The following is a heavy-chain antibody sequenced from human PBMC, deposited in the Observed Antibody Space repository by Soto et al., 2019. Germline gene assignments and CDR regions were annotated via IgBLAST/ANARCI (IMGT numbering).Heavy chain of an antibody. CDR1: GYTFTGYY. D-gene: IGHD3-22*01. CDR2: INPNSGGT. V-gene: IGHV1-2*02. CDR3: AIYDSSGYQYYFDY. Sequence: ASVKVSCKASGYTFTGYYMHWVRQAPGQGPEWMGWINPNSGGTNYAQKFQGRVTMTRDTSISTAYMELSRLRSDDTAVYYCAIYDSSGYQYYFDYWGQGTLVTVSS. J-gene: IGHJ4*02.